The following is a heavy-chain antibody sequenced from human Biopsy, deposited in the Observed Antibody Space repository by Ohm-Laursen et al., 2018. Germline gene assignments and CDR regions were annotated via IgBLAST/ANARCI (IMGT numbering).Heavy chain of an antibody. CDR2: IIPILGTV. J-gene: IGHJ6*02. D-gene: IGHD3-10*01. CDR3: ASGDIGGIGLDV. V-gene: IGHV1-69*04. Sequence: SSVKVSCKSSGDTFTTSAISWVRQVPGQGLDWMGRIIPILGTVDYGQNFQGRVIIRADTSTTFLELTSLRYDDTAVYYCASGDIGGIGLDVWGLGTTVTVSS. CDR1: GDTFTTSA.